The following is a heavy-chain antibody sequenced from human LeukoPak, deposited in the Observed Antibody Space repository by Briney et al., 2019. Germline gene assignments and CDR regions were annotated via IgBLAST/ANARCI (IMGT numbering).Heavy chain of an antibody. V-gene: IGHV4-39*01. CDR3: ARSPGQWLLLGFDY. Sequence: SETLSLTCTVSGGSISSISYYWVWLRQPPGKGLEWIGSIYYGGSTYYNPSLKSRVTISVDTSKNQFSLKLSSVTAADTAVYYCARSPGQWLLLGFDYWGQGTLVTVSS. D-gene: IGHD6-19*01. CDR2: IYYGGST. J-gene: IGHJ4*02. CDR1: GGSISSISYY.